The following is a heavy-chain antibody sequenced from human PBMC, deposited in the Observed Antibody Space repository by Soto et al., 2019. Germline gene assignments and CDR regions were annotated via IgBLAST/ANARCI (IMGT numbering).Heavy chain of an antibody. CDR1: GGSIRSGAYY. D-gene: IGHD4-17*01. Sequence: QVQLQESGPGLVKPSQTLSLTCTVSGGSIRSGAYYWSWLRQHPGKGLEWIGYIYYSGSTYYNPSLKSRVTISVDTSANQFSLKLSAVTAADTAVYYCASTEATVTTYYFDYWGQGTLVTVSS. V-gene: IGHV4-31*03. J-gene: IGHJ4*02. CDR3: ASTEATVTTYYFDY. CDR2: IYYSGST.